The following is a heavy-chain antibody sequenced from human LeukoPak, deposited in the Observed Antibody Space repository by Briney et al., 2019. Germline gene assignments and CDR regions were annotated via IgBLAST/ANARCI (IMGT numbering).Heavy chain of an antibody. D-gene: IGHD3-3*01. J-gene: IGHJ3*02. CDR2: IYWNDDK. V-gene: IGHV2-5*01. CDR1: GFSLGSSGVG. CDR3: AHSQVVIIPDAFDI. Sequence: SGPTLVNPTRTLTLTCTFSGFSLGSSGVGVGWIRQPPGKALEWLALIYWNDDKRYSPSLKSRLTITKDTSKNQVVLTMTNMDPVDTATYYCAHSQVVIIPDAFDIWGQGTMVTVSS.